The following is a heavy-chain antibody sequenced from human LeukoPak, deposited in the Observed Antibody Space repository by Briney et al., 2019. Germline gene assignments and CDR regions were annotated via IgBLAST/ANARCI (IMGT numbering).Heavy chain of an antibody. D-gene: IGHD5-12*01. CDR2: INHSGST. CDR1: GGSFSGYY. J-gene: IGHJ4*02. V-gene: IGHV4-34*01. Sequence: PSETLSLTCAVYGGSFSGYYWSWIRQPPGKGLEWIGEINHSGSTNYNPSLKSRVTISVDTSKNQFSLKLSSVTAADTAVYYCARGPKGVAGYDYYSDYWGQGTLVTVSS. CDR3: ARGPKGVAGYDYYSDY.